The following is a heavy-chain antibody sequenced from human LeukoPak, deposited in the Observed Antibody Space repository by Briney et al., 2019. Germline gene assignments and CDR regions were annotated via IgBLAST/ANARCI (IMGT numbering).Heavy chain of an antibody. CDR3: ARAIVAMGERAPTSLDY. D-gene: IGHD5-12*01. J-gene: IGHJ4*02. CDR1: GFTVSSNH. V-gene: IGHV3-66*01. CDR2: IFNGDKT. Sequence: GGSLRLSCAGSGFTVSSNHMSWVRQTPGKGLEWVSVIFNGDKTVYADSVKGRFTISRDNSKNTLDLQMNSLRAEDTAVYFCARAIVAMGERAPTSLDYWGQGMLVTVSS.